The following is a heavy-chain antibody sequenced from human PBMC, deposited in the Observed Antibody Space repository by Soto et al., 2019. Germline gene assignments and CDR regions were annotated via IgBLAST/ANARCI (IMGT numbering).Heavy chain of an antibody. V-gene: IGHV4-39*01. CDR3: ARHGADAYNDFFDY. J-gene: IGHJ4*02. D-gene: IGHD3-22*01. CDR2: IYYSGGT. CDR1: SGSITSSNYY. Sequence: QLQLQESGPGLVKPSETLSLTCSVSSGSITSSNYYWGWIRQTPGKGLEWIGSIYYSGGTYYNPSLKSRITISVDASKNQFSLKLSSVTAADTAVYYCARHGADAYNDFFDYWGQGTLVTVAS.